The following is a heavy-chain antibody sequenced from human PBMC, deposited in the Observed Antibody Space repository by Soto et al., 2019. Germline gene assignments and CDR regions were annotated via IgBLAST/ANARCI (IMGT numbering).Heavy chain of an antibody. V-gene: IGHV3-30-3*01. CDR1: GFTFSSYA. CDR3: ARPATVVRTNWYFDL. D-gene: IGHD4-17*01. J-gene: IGHJ2*01. Sequence: ESGGGVVQPGRSLRLSCAASGFTFSSYAMHWVRQAPGKGLEWVAVISYDGSNKYYADSVKGRFTISRDNSKNTLYLQMNSLRAEDTAVYYCARPATVVRTNWYFDLWGRGTLVTVSS. CDR2: ISYDGSNK.